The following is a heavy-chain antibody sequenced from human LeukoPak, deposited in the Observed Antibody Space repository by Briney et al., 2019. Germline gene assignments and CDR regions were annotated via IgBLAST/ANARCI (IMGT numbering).Heavy chain of an antibody. D-gene: IGHD6-13*01. CDR2: IYYSGST. CDR1: GGSIRSSSYY. J-gene: IGHJ3*02. CDR3: ARPSSSWFPNAFDI. Sequence: SETLSLTCTVSGGSIRSSSYYWGWIRQPPGKGLEWIGSIYYSGSTSYNPSLKSRVTISVDTSKNQFSLKLSSVTAADTAVYYCARPSSSWFPNAFDIWGQGTMVTVSS. V-gene: IGHV4-39*01.